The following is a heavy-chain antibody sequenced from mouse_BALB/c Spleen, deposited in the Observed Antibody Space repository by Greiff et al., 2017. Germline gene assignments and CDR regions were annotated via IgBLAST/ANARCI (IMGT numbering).Heavy chain of an antibody. D-gene: IGHD4-1*01. CDR1: GFTFSSFG. J-gene: IGHJ4*01. V-gene: IGHV5-17*02. CDR2: ISSGSSTI. CDR3: ARYWRSYAMDY. Sequence: EVKLVESGGGLVQPGGSRKLSCAASGFTFSSFGMHWVRQAPEKGLEWVAYISSGSSTIYYADTVKGRFTISRDNPKNTLLLQMTSLRSEDTAMYYCARYWRSYAMDYWGQGTSVTVSS.